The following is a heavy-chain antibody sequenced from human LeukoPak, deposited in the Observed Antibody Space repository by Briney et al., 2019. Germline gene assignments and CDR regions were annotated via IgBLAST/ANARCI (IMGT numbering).Heavy chain of an antibody. J-gene: IGHJ4*02. CDR1: GVSISSYY. D-gene: IGHD3-3*01. CDR3: ARVGSGRHNYDFWSGWTIGFYFDY. V-gene: IGHV4-59*01. CDR2: IYYSGST. Sequence: PSETLSLTCTVSGVSISSYYWSWIRQPPGKGLEWIGYIYYSGSTNYNPSLKSRVTISVDTSKNQFSLKLSSVTAADTAVYYCARVGSGRHNYDFWSGWTIGFYFDYWGQGTLVTVSS.